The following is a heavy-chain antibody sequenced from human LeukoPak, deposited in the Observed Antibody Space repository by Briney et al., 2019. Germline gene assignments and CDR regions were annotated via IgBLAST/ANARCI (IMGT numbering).Heavy chain of an antibody. CDR1: GYTFTSYY. V-gene: IGHV1-46*01. CDR3: ARGPRPMYSSSSELDY. CDR2: INPSGGST. D-gene: IGHD6-6*01. J-gene: IGHJ4*02. Sequence: GASVKVSCKASGYTFTSYYMHWVRQAPGQGLEWMGIINPSGGSTSYAQKFQGRVTMTRDTSTSTVYMEPSSLRSEDTAVYYCARGPRPMYSSSSELDYWGQGTLVTVSS.